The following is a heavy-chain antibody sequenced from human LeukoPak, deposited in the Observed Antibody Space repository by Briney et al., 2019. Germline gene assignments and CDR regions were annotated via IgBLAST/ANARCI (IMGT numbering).Heavy chain of an antibody. D-gene: IGHD2-2*01. CDR2: MNPNSGNT. CDR3: ARVRYCSSTSCSLGVYYFDY. V-gene: IGHV1-8*01. CDR1: GYTFTSYD. Sequence: ASVKVSCKASGYTFTSYDINWVRQATGQGLEWMGWMNPNSGNTGYAQKFQGRVIMTRNTSISTAYMELSSLRSEDTAVYYCARVRYCSSTSCSLGVYYFDYWGQGTLVTVSS. J-gene: IGHJ4*02.